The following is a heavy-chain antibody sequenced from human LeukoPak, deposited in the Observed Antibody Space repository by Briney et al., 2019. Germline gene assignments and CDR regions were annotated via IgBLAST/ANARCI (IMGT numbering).Heavy chain of an antibody. D-gene: IGHD6-13*01. J-gene: IGHJ4*02. CDR2: INHSGST. Sequence: TSSETLSLTCAVYGGSFSGYYWSWIRQPPGKGLEWIGEINHSGSTNYNPSLKSRVTISVDTSKNQFSLKLSSVTAADTAVYYCARGAGIAAAGRRKTRGDYWGQGTLVTVSS. V-gene: IGHV4-34*01. CDR3: ARGAGIAAAGRRKTRGDY. CDR1: GGSFSGYY.